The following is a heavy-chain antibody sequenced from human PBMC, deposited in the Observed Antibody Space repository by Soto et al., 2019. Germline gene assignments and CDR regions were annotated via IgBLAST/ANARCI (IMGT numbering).Heavy chain of an antibody. CDR3: ARQIYDSDTGPNFQYYFDS. D-gene: IGHD3-22*01. Sequence: GESLKISCKGSGYSFSGYWITFGGQNPWRCLEWMGRIDPSDSQTYYSPSFRGHVTISVTKSITTVFLQWSSLRASDTAMYYCARQIYDSDTGPNFQYYFDSWGQGTPVTVSS. CDR1: GYSFSGYW. V-gene: IGHV5-10-1*01. J-gene: IGHJ4*02. CDR2: IDPSDSQT.